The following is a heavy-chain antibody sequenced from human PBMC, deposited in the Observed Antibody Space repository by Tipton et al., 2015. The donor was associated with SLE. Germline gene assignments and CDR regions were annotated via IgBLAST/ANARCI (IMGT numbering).Heavy chain of an antibody. J-gene: IGHJ4*02. CDR1: GGSISSSDYY. CDR3: ARHYGGSCDY. CDR2: MYYRGST. D-gene: IGHD2-15*01. Sequence: TLSLTCTISGGSISSSDYYWGWIRQPPGKGLEWIGSMYYRGSTYYNPSLESRVTMSLDTSKNQFSLKLNSVTAADTAVYYCARHYGGSCDYWGRGTLVTVSS. V-gene: IGHV4-39*07.